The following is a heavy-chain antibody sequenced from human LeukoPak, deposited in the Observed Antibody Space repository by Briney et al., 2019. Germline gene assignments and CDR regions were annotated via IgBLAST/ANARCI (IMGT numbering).Heavy chain of an antibody. V-gene: IGHV4-34*01. CDR3: ARGGRGVSAARRFKPGNWFDP. D-gene: IGHD3-10*01. J-gene: IGHJ5*02. CDR1: GGSFSGYY. CDR2: INHRGDT. Sequence: SETLSLTCAVYGGSFSGYYWSWIRQPPGKGLEWIGEINHRGDTNYNPSLKSRVTLSVDTPNNQFSLKLSSMAAADTAVYYCARGGRGVSAARRFKPGNWFDPWGQGTLVIVSS.